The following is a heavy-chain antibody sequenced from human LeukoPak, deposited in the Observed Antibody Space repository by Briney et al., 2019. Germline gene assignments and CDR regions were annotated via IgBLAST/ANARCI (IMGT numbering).Heavy chain of an antibody. Sequence: SETLSLTCTVSGGSISSYYWSWIRQPPGKGLEWTGYIYYSGSTNYNPSLKSRVTISVDTSKNQFSLKLSSVTAADTAVYYCARTYYYGSGTVIDYWGQGTLVTVSS. J-gene: IGHJ4*02. CDR2: IYYSGST. CDR3: ARTYYYGSGTVIDY. CDR1: GGSISSYY. D-gene: IGHD3-10*01. V-gene: IGHV4-59*01.